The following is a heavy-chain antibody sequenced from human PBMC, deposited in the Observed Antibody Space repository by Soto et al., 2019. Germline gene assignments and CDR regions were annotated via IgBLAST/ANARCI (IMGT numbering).Heavy chain of an antibody. J-gene: IGHJ4*02. D-gene: IGHD1-26*01. CDR2: ISAYNGNT. Sequence: ASVKVSCKASGYTFTSYGISWVRQAPGQGLEWMGWISAYNGNTNYAQKLQGRVTMTTDTSTSTAYMELRSLRSDDTAVYYCTTDSRPGVGATPVYFCYFDYWGQGTLVTVSS. CDR1: GYTFTSYG. CDR3: TTDSRPGVGATPVYFCYFDY. V-gene: IGHV1-18*04.